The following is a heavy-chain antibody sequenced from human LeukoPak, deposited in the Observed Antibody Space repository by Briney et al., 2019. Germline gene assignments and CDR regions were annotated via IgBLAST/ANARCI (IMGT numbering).Heavy chain of an antibody. Sequence: GGSLRLSCAASGFTFSSYWMSWVRQAPGKGLEWVANIKQDGSEKYYVDSVKSRFTISRDNAKSSLFLQMNSLRAEDTAVYYCSTSRSFDYWGQGTLVTVSS. V-gene: IGHV3-7*03. CDR1: GFTFSSYW. J-gene: IGHJ4*02. CDR3: STSRSFDY. CDR2: IKQDGSEK.